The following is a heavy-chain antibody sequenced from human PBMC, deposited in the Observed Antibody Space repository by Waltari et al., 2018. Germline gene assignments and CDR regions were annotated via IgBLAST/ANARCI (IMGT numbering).Heavy chain of an antibody. Sequence: EVQLVESGGGLVQPGGSLRLSCAASGLTFGSYWMTWVRQAPGKGLEWVAKINQDGSETYYVDSVKGRFTVSRDNADNSLYLQMNSLRAEDTAMYYCASRYCTISRCYASSWNSFDYWGQGTLVTVSS. CDR2: INQDGSET. CDR1: GLTFGSYW. D-gene: IGHD2-8*01. J-gene: IGHJ4*02. V-gene: IGHV3-7*05. CDR3: ASRYCTISRCYASSWNSFDY.